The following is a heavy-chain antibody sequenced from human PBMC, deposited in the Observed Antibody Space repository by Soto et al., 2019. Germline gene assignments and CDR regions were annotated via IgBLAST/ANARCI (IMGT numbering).Heavy chain of an antibody. CDR3: ARVCYTSSWPHFDY. V-gene: IGHV3-21*01. J-gene: IGHJ4*02. CDR2: ITSSSSYI. CDR1: GFTFSSYS. D-gene: IGHD6-13*01. Sequence: GGSLRLSCAASGFTFSSYSMNWVRQAPGKGLEWVSSITSSSSYIYYADSLKGRFTISRDNAKNSLYLQMKSLRAKDTAVYYCARVCYTSSWPHFDYWGQGTLVTVSS.